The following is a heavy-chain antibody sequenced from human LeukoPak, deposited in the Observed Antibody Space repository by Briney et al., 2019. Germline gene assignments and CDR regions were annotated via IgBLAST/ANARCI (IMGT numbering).Heavy chain of an antibody. J-gene: IGHJ4*02. D-gene: IGHD5-18*01. CDR1: GGSISSGGYY. Sequence: SETLSLTCTVSGGSISSGGYYWSWIRQHPGKGLEWIGYIYYSGSTYYNPSLKSRVTISVDTSKNQFSLKLSSVTAADTAVYYCASHRGGGYSYVYWGQGTLVTVSS. CDR3: ASHRGGGYSYVY. V-gene: IGHV4-31*03. CDR2: IYYSGST.